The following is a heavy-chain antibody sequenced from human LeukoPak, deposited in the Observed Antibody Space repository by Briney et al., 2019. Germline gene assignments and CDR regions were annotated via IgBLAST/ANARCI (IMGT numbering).Heavy chain of an antibody. CDR3: ARNGWPPEYMDV. CDR2: ISGSGGST. V-gene: IGHV3-23*01. CDR1: GFTFSSYA. J-gene: IGHJ6*03. Sequence: GGSLRLSCAASGFTFSSYAMSWVRQAPGKGLEWVSAISGSGGSTYYADSVKGRFTISRDNSKNTLYLQMNSLGAEDTAVYYCARNGWPPEYMDVWGKGTTVTVSS. D-gene: IGHD1-14*01.